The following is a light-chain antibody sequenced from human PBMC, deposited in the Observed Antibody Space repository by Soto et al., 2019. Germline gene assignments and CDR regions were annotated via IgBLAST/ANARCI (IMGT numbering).Light chain of an antibody. V-gene: IGKV3-15*01. CDR3: QHYNTWPWT. J-gene: IGKJ1*01. CDR1: QSVSSN. Sequence: EIVMTQSPATLSVSPGERATLSCRASQSVSSNLAWYQQKPGQAPRLLIYGASTRATGIPARFSGNGSGTEFTLTISSLQSEDFAVYYCQHYNTWPWTFGQGTKVEIK. CDR2: GAS.